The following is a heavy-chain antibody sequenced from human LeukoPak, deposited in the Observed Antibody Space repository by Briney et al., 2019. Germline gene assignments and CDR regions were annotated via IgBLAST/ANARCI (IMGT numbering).Heavy chain of an antibody. J-gene: IGHJ3*02. D-gene: IGHD3-9*01. CDR2: IYTGGDT. CDR1: GFTFSSNY. V-gene: IGHV3-53*01. Sequence: GGSLRLSCAASGFTFSSNYMSWVRQAPGKGLEWVSVIYTGGDTYYADSVRGRFTISRDNSKNTLYLQMNSLRAEDTAVYYCARALMYYDILTGRDVFDIWGQGTMVTVSS. CDR3: ARALMYYDILTGRDVFDI.